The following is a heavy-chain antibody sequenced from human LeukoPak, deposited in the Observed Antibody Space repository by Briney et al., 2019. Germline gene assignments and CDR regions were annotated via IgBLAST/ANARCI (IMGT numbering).Heavy chain of an antibody. J-gene: IGHJ6*04. CDR1: GYTFTSYG. Sequence: GASVKVSCKASGYTFTSYGTSWVRQAPGQGLEWMGWISAYNGNTNYAQKLQGRVTMTTDTSTSTAYMELRSLRSDDTAVYYCARVYYGSGSYYVAYYGMDVWGRGTTVTVSS. CDR2: ISAYNGNT. CDR3: ARVYYGSGSYYVAYYGMDV. V-gene: IGHV1-18*04. D-gene: IGHD3-10*01.